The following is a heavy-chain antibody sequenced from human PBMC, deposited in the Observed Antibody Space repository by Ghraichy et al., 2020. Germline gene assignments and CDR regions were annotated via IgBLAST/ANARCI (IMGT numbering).Heavy chain of an antibody. D-gene: IGHD3-3*01. Sequence: SETLSLTCTVSGGSISSSSYYWGWIRQPPGKGLEWIGSIYYSGSTYYNPSLKSRVTISVDTSKNQFSLKLSSVTAADTAVYYCARQGAELRFLEWLLQWFDPWGQGTLVTVSS. CDR3: ARQGAELRFLEWLLQWFDP. CDR2: IYYSGST. CDR1: GGSISSSSYY. V-gene: IGHV4-39*01. J-gene: IGHJ5*02.